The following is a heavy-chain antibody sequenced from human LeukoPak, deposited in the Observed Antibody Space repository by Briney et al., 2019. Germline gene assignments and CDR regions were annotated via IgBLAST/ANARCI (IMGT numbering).Heavy chain of an antibody. CDR2: ISGSGVTT. V-gene: IGHV3-23*01. D-gene: IGHD3-16*01. CDR1: GFTFSTYA. J-gene: IGHJ4*02. Sequence: PGGSLRLSCAASGFTFSTYAMSWVRQAPGKGLEWVSGISGSGVTTYYADSVKGRFTISRDNSKNTVYLQMNSLRAEDTAVYYCARDYAGDYWGQGTLVTVSS. CDR3: ARDYAGDY.